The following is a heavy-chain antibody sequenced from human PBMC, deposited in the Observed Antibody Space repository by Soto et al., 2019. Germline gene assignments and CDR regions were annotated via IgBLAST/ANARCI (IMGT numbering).Heavy chain of an antibody. CDR2: IYYSGST. V-gene: IGHV4-31*03. D-gene: IGHD2-2*01. J-gene: IGHJ4*02. Sequence: SETLSLTCTVSGGSISSGGYSWNWIRQHPGKGLEWIGYIYYSGSTYYNPSLKSRVTVSVDSSKNQFSLKMSSVTAADTAVYYCARYCSNSNCAFDHWGQGILVTVSS. CDR3: ARYCSNSNCAFDH. CDR1: GGSISSGGYS.